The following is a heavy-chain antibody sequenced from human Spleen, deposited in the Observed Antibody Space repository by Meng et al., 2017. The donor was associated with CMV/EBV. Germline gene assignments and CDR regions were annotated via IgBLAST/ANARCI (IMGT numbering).Heavy chain of an antibody. CDR3: AKARGAVSHYNKVRPSYYFYGMDV. CDR1: WFRFEDYA. J-gene: IGHJ6*02. Sequence: SLKIYCEASWFRFEDYAMQWVRQAPGRGVDWVSFFTWNSGSREYADSVKGRFINSRDNDKNFLYLQMNSLSAEDRALYYCAKARGAVSHYNKVRPSYYFYGMDVWGHGTTVTVSS. V-gene: IGHV3-9*01. D-gene: IGHD3-10*01. CDR2: FTWNSGSR.